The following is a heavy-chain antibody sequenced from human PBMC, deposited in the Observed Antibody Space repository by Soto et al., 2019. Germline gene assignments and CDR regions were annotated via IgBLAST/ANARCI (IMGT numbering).Heavy chain of an antibody. V-gene: IGHV4-59*01. CDR3: ARDGPRGDFFGGYYYYYMDV. CDR1: GGSISSYY. Sequence: SETLSLTCTVSGGSISSYYWSWIRQPPGKGLEWIGYIYYSGNTNYNPSLKSRVTISVDTSKNQFSLKLSSVTAADTAVYYCARDGPRGDFFGGYYYYYMDVWGKGTTVTVSS. D-gene: IGHD2-21*02. CDR2: IYYSGNT. J-gene: IGHJ6*03.